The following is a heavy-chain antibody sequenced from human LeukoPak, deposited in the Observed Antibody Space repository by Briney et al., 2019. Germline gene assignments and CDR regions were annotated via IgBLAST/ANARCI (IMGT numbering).Heavy chain of an antibody. V-gene: IGHV4-34*01. CDR2: INHSGST. Sequence: SETLSLTCAVYGGSFSGYYWSWIRQPPGKGLEWIGEINHSGSTNYNPSLTSRVTISVDTSKNQFSLKLSSVTAADTAVYYCAGRPLLHYFDYWGQGTLVTVSS. J-gene: IGHJ4*02. CDR3: AGRPLLHYFDY. CDR1: GGSFSGYY.